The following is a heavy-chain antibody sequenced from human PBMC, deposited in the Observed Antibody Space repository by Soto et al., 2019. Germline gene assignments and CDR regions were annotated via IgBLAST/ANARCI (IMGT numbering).Heavy chain of an antibody. J-gene: IGHJ4*02. D-gene: IGHD5-18*01. CDR1: GYSIGSGYY. CDR2: HYRSGRT. V-gene: IGHV4-38-2*02. CDR3: ARDRGIQFWSIDY. Sequence: PSETLSLTCAVSGYSIGSGYYWGWIRQPPGKGLEWIGSHYRSGRTYYNPSLKSRVTISLDTSKNQFSLKLSSVTAADTAVYYCARDRGIQFWSIDYWGQGTPVTVYS.